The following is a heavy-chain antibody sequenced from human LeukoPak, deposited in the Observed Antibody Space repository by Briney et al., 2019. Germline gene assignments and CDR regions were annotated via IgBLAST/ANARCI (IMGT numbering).Heavy chain of an antibody. J-gene: IGHJ4*02. Sequence: PGGSLRLSCAASGFTFSSYAMHWVRQAPGKGLGWVAVISYDGSNKYYADSVKVRFTISRDNSKNTLYLQMNSLRAEDTAVYYCARDVQPFYYDSSGPYDYWGQRTLVTVSS. D-gene: IGHD3-22*01. V-gene: IGHV3-30-3*01. CDR2: ISYDGSNK. CDR1: GFTFSSYA. CDR3: ARDVQPFYYDSSGPYDY.